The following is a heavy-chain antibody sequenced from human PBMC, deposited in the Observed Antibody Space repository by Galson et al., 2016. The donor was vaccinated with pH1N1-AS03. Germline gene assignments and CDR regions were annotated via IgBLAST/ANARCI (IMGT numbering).Heavy chain of an antibody. CDR2: ISFTGDYR. J-gene: IGHJ6*02. CDR1: GFSLSDYY. D-gene: IGHD2-21*01. CDR3: ARARGGEDAWSQDV. V-gene: IGHV3-11*03. Sequence: SLRLSCAASGFSLSDYYMTWIRQAPGKGLEWVAYISFTGDYRHYADSVKGRFTISRDNAKDSLYLQMDSLRVEDTAVYYCARARGGEDAWSQDVWGQGTTVTVSS.